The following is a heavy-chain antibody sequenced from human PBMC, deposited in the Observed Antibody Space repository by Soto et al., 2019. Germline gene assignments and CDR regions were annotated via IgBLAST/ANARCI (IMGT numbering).Heavy chain of an antibody. CDR3: ARDGEQWLVCFDY. CDR2: IYYSGST. D-gene: IGHD6-19*01. J-gene: IGHJ4*02. Sequence: QVQLQESGPGRVKPSQTLSLTGTVSGGPISSGGYDWSWIRQHTGKGMEWTGYIYYSGSTYYNTSLNSRVTISVDTSKNQFSLKLSSVNAAGAAGDNCARDGEQWLVCFDYWGQGTLVTVSS. V-gene: IGHV4-31*03. CDR1: GGPISSGGYD.